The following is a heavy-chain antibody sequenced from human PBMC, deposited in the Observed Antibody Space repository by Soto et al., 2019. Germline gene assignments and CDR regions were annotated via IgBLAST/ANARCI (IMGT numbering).Heavy chain of an antibody. CDR1: GGTFSSYA. Sequence: QVQLVQSGAEVKKPGSSVKVSCKASGGTFSSYAISWVRQAPGQGLEWMGGIIPIFGTANYAQKFQGRVTITADESTSTAYMELSSLRSEDTAVYYCARAGFIAAAANQDSYYYGMDVWGQGTTVTVSS. D-gene: IGHD6-13*01. V-gene: IGHV1-69*01. J-gene: IGHJ6*02. CDR2: IIPIFGTA. CDR3: ARAGFIAAAANQDSYYYGMDV.